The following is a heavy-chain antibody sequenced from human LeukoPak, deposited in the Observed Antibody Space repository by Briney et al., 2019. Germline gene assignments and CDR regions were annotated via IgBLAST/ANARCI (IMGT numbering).Heavy chain of an antibody. CDR2: IYSGGST. J-gene: IGHJ4*02. Sequence: GGSLRLSCAASGFTVSSNYMSWVRQAPGKGLEWVSVIYSGGSTYYADSVKGRFTISRDNSKNTLYLQMNSLRAEDTAVYYCARAPSELRYFDWSLGYWGQGILVTVSP. D-gene: IGHD3-9*01. V-gene: IGHV3-66*02. CDR1: GFTVSSNY. CDR3: ARAPSELRYFDWSLGY.